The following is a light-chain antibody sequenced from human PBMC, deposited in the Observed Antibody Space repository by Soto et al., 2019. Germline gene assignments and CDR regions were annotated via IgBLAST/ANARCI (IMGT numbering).Light chain of an antibody. Sequence: DIVMTQSPLSLPVTPGEPASISCRSSQSLLHSNGYNYLDWYLQKPGQSPQLLIYLGSNRASGVPDGFRGRGSCTDFTLIIRRVEAEDVGVYYCMQALQTPRSFGIGTKVEIK. CDR1: QSLLHSNGYNY. CDR3: MQALQTPRS. V-gene: IGKV2-28*01. J-gene: IGKJ1*01. CDR2: LGS.